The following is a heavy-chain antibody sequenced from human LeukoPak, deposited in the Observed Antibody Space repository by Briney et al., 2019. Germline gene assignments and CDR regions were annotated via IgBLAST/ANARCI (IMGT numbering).Heavy chain of an antibody. CDR3: ARDIAVAGSDY. CDR2: INPSGGST. Sequence: GESLKISCKGSGYTFTSYYMHWVRQAPGQGLEWMGIINPSGGSTSYAQKFQGRVTMTRDTSTSTVYMELSSLRSEDTAVYYCARDIAVAGSDYWGQGTLVTVSS. J-gene: IGHJ4*02. CDR1: GYTFTSYY. D-gene: IGHD6-19*01. V-gene: IGHV1-46*01.